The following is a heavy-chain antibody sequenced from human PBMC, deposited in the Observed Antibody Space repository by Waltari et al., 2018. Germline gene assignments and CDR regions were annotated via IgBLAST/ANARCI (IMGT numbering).Heavy chain of an antibody. J-gene: IGHJ4*02. V-gene: IGHV4-59*11. CDR3: ARTEAVWFTYFDY. Sequence: QVQLQESGPGLVKPSETLSLTCTVSGGSISSHYWSWIRQPPGKGLERIGYIYYSGSTNYNPSLKSRVTISVDTSKNQFSLKLSSVTAADTAVYYCARTEAVWFTYFDYWGQGTLVTVSS. CDR1: GGSISSHY. D-gene: IGHD3-10*01. CDR2: IYYSGST.